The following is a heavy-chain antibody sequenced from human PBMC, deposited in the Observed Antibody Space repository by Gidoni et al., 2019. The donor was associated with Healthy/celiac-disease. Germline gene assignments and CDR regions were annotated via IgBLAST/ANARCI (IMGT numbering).Heavy chain of an antibody. V-gene: IGHV4-39*01. CDR2: IDYSGST. CDR1: GGSISSSSYY. D-gene: IGHD3-10*01. Sequence: GLVKPSETLSLTCTVSGGSISSSSYYWGWFRQPPGKGLEGIGSIDYSGSTYYNPYLKSRVTISVDTSKNQFPLKLSSVTAADTAVYYCASRPGSGSPYYYYYGMDVWGQGTTVTVSS. J-gene: IGHJ6*02. CDR3: ASRPGSGSPYYYYYGMDV.